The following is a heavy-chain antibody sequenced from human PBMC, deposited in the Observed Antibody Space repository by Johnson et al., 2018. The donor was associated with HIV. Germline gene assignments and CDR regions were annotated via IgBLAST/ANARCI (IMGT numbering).Heavy chain of an antibody. CDR3: ANRRGIGDGTTGSLDI. CDR1: GFTFSSYG. Sequence: QMLLVESGGGVVQPGGSLRLSCVASGFTFSSYGMHWVRQAPGKGLEWVAVISYDGSNKYSADSVKGRFTISRDNSKKTLFLQMNSLRPEETAVYYCANRRGIGDGTTGSLDIWGQGTMVTVSS. D-gene: IGHD1-1*01. V-gene: IGHV3-30*18. CDR2: ISYDGSNK. J-gene: IGHJ3*02.